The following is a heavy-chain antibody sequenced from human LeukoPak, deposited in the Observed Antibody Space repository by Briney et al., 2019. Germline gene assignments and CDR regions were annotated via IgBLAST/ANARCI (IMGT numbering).Heavy chain of an antibody. CDR1: GFTFSSYE. D-gene: IGHD5-18*01. CDR2: ISSSGSTI. Sequence: GGSLRLSCAASGFTFSSYEMNWVRQAPGKGLEWVSYISSSGSTIYYADSVKGRFTISRDNAKNSLYLQMNSLRAEDTAVYYCARSGPVHVDTAMVRSHGMDVWGQGTTVTVSS. V-gene: IGHV3-48*03. J-gene: IGHJ6*02. CDR3: ARSGPVHVDTAMVRSHGMDV.